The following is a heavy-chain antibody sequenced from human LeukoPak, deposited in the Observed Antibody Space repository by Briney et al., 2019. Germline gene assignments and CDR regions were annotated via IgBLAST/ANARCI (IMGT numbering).Heavy chain of an antibody. CDR3: ARGPKHYYYYMDV. J-gene: IGHJ6*03. CDR1: GYTFTSYA. V-gene: IGHV1-3*03. CDR2: INAGNGNT. Sequence: GASVKVSCKASGYTFTSYAMHWVRQAPGQRLEWMGWINAGNGNTKYSQEFQGRVTITRDTSASTAYMELSSLRSEDMAVYYCARGPKHYYYYMDVWGKGTTVTVSS.